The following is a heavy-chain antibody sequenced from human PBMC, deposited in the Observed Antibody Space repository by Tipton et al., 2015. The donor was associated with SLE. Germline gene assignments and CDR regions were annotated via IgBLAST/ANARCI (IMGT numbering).Heavy chain of an antibody. V-gene: IGHV1-2*02. J-gene: IGHJ3*02. CDR1: GYTFTGYY. Sequence: QVQLVQSGAEVKKPGASVKVSCKASGYTFTGYYMHWVRQAPGQGLEWMGWINPNSGGTNYAQKFQGRVTMTRDTSISTAYMELSRLRSDDTAVYYCARVEYNFRRRERPGAFDIWGQGTMVTISS. CDR2: INPNSGGT. D-gene: IGHD3-3*01. CDR3: ARVEYNFRRRERPGAFDI.